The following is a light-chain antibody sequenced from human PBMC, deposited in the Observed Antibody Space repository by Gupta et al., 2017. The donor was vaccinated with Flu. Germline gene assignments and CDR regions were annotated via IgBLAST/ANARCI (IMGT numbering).Light chain of an antibody. CDR3: QQYDKSPWT. CDR2: GAS. V-gene: IGKV3-20*01. J-gene: IGKJ1*01. CDR1: QRVTSIY. Sequence: EIVLTKSPGNLSLSSGERTTLSCRASQRVTSIYLAWYQQKPGQSPRLLIYGASSRATGIPDGFSGSGSGTDFSLTISRLEPEDVAVYYCQQYDKSPWTFGQGTKVEIK.